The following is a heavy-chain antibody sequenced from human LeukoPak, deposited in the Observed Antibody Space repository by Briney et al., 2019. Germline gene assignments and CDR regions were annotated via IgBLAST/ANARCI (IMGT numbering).Heavy chain of an antibody. CDR2: ISGSGGST. CDR1: GFTFSSYA. Sequence: AGGSLRLSCAASGFTFSSYAMSGVRQAPGKGLEWVSAISGSGGSTYYADSVKGRFTISRDNSKNTLYLQVNSLRAEDTAVYYCAKDPHSGGGWGQGTLVTVSS. D-gene: IGHD3-16*01. CDR3: AKDPHSGGG. J-gene: IGHJ4*02. V-gene: IGHV3-23*01.